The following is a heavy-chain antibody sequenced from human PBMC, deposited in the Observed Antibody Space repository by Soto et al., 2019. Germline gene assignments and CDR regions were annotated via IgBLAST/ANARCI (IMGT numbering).Heavy chain of an antibody. J-gene: IGHJ4*02. V-gene: IGHV3-30-3*01. CDR1: GFTFSSYA. Sequence: GGSLRLSCAASGFTFSSYAMHWVRQAPGKGLEWVAVISYDGSNKYYADSVKGRFTISRDNSKNTLYLQMNSLRAEDTAVYYCARELISGYSGYEGFDYWGQGTLVTVSS. D-gene: IGHD5-12*01. CDR2: ISYDGSNK. CDR3: ARELISGYSGYEGFDY.